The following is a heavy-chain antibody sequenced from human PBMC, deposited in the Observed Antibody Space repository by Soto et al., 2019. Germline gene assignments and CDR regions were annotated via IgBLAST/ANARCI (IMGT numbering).Heavy chain of an antibody. J-gene: IGHJ6*02. CDR3: AKTNGGWLGYCSSTSCYTVAGYYGMDV. Sequence: SQTLSLTCAISGDSVSSNSAAWNWIRQSPSRGLEWLGRTYYRSKWYNDYAVSVKSRITINPDTSENQFSLQLNSVTPEDTAVYYCAKTNGGWLGYCSSTSCYTVAGYYGMDVWGQGTTVTVSS. V-gene: IGHV6-1*01. D-gene: IGHD2-2*02. CDR1: GDSVSSNSAA. CDR2: TYYRSKWYN.